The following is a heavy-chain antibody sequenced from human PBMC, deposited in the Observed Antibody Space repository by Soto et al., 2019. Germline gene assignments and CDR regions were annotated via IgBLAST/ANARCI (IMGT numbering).Heavy chain of an antibody. CDR2: IGGSGGST. CDR1: GFTFSSYA. V-gene: IGHV3-23*01. CDR3: AKNNWVVITGDYFDY. J-gene: IGHJ4*02. Sequence: EVQLLESGGGLVQPGGSLRLSCAASGFTFSSYAMSWVRQAPGKGVEWVSAIGGSGGSTYYADSVKGRFTISRDNSKNTLYLQMNSLRAEDTAVYYCAKNNWVVITGDYFDYWGQGTLVTVSS. D-gene: IGHD3-22*01.